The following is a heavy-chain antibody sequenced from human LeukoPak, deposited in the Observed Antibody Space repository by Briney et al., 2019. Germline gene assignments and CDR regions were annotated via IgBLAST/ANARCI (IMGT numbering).Heavy chain of an antibody. CDR1: GYTFTGYY. Sequence: ASVKVSCKAPGYTFTGYYMHWVRQAPGQGLEWMGWINPNSGGTNYAQKFQGRVTMTRDTSISTAYMELSRLRSDDTAVYYCARDVYGDYVHFDYWGQGTLVTVSS. CDR3: ARDVYGDYVHFDY. J-gene: IGHJ4*02. CDR2: INPNSGGT. V-gene: IGHV1-2*02. D-gene: IGHD4-17*01.